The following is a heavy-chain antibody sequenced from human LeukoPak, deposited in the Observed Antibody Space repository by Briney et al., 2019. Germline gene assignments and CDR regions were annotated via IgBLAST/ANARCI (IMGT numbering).Heavy chain of an antibody. CDR3: AREEVATIYYYYYGMDV. V-gene: IGHV1-69*13. D-gene: IGHD5-12*01. CDR2: IIPIFGTA. CDR1: GGTFSSYA. Sequence: SVKVSCKASGGTFSSYAISWVRQAPGQGLEWMGGIIPIFGTANYAQKFQGRVTITADESTSTAYMELSSLRSEDTAVYYCAREEVATIYYYYYGMDVWGQGTTVTVSS. J-gene: IGHJ6*02.